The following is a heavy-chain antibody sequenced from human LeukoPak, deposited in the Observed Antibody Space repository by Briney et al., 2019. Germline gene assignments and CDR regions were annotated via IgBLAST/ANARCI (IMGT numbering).Heavy chain of an antibody. D-gene: IGHD1-26*01. CDR1: GFTFDDYT. CDR2: ISWDGGST. J-gene: IGHJ4*02. CDR3: AKDSGTYYPRGYFDY. Sequence: PGGSLRLSCAASGFTFDDYTMHWVRQAPGEGLEWVSLISWDGGSTYYTDSVKGRFTISRDNSKNSLYLQMNSLRTEDTALFYCAKDSGTYYPRGYFDYWGQGTLVTVSS. V-gene: IGHV3-43*01.